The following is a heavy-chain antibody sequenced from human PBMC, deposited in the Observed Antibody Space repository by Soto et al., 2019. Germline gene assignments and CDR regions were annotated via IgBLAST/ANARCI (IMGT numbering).Heavy chain of an antibody. J-gene: IGHJ2*01. D-gene: IGHD2-21*02. CDR1: GGSFSGYY. CDR2: ITRSGGI. CDR3: ARLFAGATGDWYFDL. Sequence: SETLSLTCAVYGGSFSGYYWSWVRQPPGKGLEWIGEITRSGGINYNPSLESRVTMSLDTSKNHFSLRLNSVSDADTSIYYCARLFAGATGDWYFDLWGRGTLVTVS. V-gene: IGHV4-34*01.